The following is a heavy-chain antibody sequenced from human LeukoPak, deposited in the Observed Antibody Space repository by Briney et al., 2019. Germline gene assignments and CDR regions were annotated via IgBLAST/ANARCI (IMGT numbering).Heavy chain of an antibody. CDR2: INPSGGTT. D-gene: IGHD4/OR15-4a*01. J-gene: IGHJ4*02. CDR3: ARGSDYASSRSYFDY. V-gene: IGHV1-46*01. CDR1: GYTFTSYY. Sequence: GASVKVSCKAFGYTFTSYYMHWVRQAPGQGLEWLGIINPSGGTTSYAQKFQGRVTMTRDTSTYTVYMEPSSLKSEDTAVYYCARGSDYASSRSYFDYWGQGTLVTVSS.